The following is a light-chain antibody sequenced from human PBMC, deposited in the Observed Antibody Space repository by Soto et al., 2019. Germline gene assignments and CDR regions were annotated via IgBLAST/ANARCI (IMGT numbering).Light chain of an antibody. CDR3: SSYTTSATGV. CDR1: SSDVGYYNY. J-gene: IGLJ2*01. V-gene: IGLV2-14*03. CDR2: DVS. Sequence: QSSLTQSASVSGSPGQSITISCTGTSSDVGYYNYVSWYQHHPGKAPKLMIYDVSNRPSGVSDRFSGSKSGNTASLTISGLQVEDEADYYCSSYTTSATGVFGGGTKLTVL.